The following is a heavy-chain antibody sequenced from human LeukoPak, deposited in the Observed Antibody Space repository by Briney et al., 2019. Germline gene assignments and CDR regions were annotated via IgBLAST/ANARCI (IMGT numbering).Heavy chain of an antibody. CDR1: GGSFSGYY. D-gene: IGHD5-18*01. CDR2: INHSGST. V-gene: IGHV4-34*01. J-gene: IGHJ4*02. CDR3: ARGAMAVY. Sequence: SETLSLTCAVYGGSFSGYYCSWIRQPPGKGLEWIGEINHSGSTNYNPSLKSRVTISVDTSKNQFSLKLSSVTAADTAVYYCARGAMAVYWGQGTLVTVSS.